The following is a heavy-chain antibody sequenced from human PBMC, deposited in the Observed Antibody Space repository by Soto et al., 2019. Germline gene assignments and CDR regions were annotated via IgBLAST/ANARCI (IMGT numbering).Heavy chain of an antibody. CDR1: GFTFSSYG. V-gene: IGHV3-30*18. D-gene: IGHD3-10*01. CDR3: AKDHYYGSGQYYYGMDV. CDR2: ISYDGSNK. Sequence: GGSLRLSCAASGFTFSSYGMHWVRQAPGKGLEWVAVISYDGSNKYYADSVKGRFTISRDNSKNTLYLQMNSLRAEDTAVYYCAKDHYYGSGQYYYGMDVWGQGTTVTVSS. J-gene: IGHJ6*02.